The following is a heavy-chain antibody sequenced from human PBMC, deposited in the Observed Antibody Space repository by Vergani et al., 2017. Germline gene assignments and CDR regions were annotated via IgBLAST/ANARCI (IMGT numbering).Heavy chain of an antibody. CDR1: GGSISSGDYY. CDR3: AGTSGSYNSYYGMDV. V-gene: IGHV4-30-4*08. CDR2: IYYSGST. Sequence: QVQLQESGPGLVKPSQTLSLTCTVSGGSISSGDYYWSWIRQPPGKGLEWIGYIYYSGSTYYNPSLKSRVTISVDTSKNQFSLKLSSVTAADTAVYYCAGTSGSYNSYYGMDVWGQGTTVTVSS. J-gene: IGHJ6*02. D-gene: IGHD1-26*01.